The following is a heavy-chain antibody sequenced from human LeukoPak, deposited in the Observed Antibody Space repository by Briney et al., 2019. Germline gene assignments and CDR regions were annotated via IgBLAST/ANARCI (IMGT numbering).Heavy chain of an antibody. J-gene: IGHJ6*04. CDR2: IYYSGST. D-gene: IGHD3-9*01. CDR3: ARLRYFDWALDV. CDR1: GESISGFY. V-gene: IGHV4-59*08. Sequence: SETLSLTCTVSGESISGFYWTWIRQPPGKGLEWIGYIYYSGSTNYNPSLKSRVTISVDTSKNQFSLKLSSVTAADTAVYYCARLRYFDWALDVWGKGTTVTISS.